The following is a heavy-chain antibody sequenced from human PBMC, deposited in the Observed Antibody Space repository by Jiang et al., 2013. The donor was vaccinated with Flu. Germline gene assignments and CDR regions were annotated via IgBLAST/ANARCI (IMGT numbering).Heavy chain of an antibody. V-gene: IGHV4-31*03. D-gene: IGHD3-10*01. J-gene: IGHJ4*02. CDR3: ARDRAETMGYYFDH. CDR2: IYYSGSF. Sequence: GSGLVKPSQTLSLHLHCLWCLHQQWWFVLELAPPAPTGRGLEWIGYIYYSGSFYYNPSLKSRVTISVDTSKNQFSLELNSVTAADTAVYYWARDRAETMGYYFDHWGQGILVTVSS. CDR1: CLHQQWWFV.